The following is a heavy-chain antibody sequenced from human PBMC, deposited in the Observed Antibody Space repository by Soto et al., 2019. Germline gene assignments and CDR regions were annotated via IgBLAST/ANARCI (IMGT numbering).Heavy chain of an antibody. CDR3: ARAAQQANFDY. V-gene: IGHV1-46*03. D-gene: IGHD6-13*01. Sequence: QVQLVQSGAEVKKPGASVKVSCKASGYTFTSYYMHWVRQAPGQGLEWMGIINPSGGSTSYAQKFQGXXTXTXXTSTSTVYMELSSLRSEDTAVYYCARAAQQANFDYWGQGTLVTVSS. CDR2: INPSGGST. CDR1: GYTFTSYY. J-gene: IGHJ4*02.